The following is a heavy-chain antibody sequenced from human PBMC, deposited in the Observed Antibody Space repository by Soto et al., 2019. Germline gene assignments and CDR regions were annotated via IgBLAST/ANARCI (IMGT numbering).Heavy chain of an antibody. Sequence: SETLSLTCTVSGGSISSYYWSWIRQPPWKGLEWIGYIYYSGSTNYNPSLKSRVTISVDTSKNQFFLKLGSVTAADTAVYYCASVTPRIAAAAGHDAFEIWGPGTMVTVSS. CDR3: ASVTPRIAAAAGHDAFEI. CDR1: GGSISSYY. V-gene: IGHV4-59*01. J-gene: IGHJ3*02. D-gene: IGHD6-13*01. CDR2: IYYSGST.